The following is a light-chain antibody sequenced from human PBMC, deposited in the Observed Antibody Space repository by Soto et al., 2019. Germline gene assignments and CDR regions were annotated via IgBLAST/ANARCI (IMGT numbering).Light chain of an antibody. CDR2: GAS. CDR1: QSVSSN. CDR3: QQNNNSPLT. J-gene: IGKJ4*01. V-gene: IGKV3-15*01. Sequence: EIVMTQSPATLSVSPGERATLSCRASQSVSSNLAWYQQKPGQAPRLLIYGASTRATGIPARFSGSGSGTEFTLTISSLQSEDFALYYCQQNNNSPLTFGGGTK.